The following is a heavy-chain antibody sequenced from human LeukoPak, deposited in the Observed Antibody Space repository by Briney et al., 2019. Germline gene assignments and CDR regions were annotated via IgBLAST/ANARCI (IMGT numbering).Heavy chain of an antibody. CDR3: ARGGTPLLVNFDY. CDR1: GFTFSSYS. V-gene: IGHV3-48*02. CDR2: ISSSSSTI. D-gene: IGHD6-13*01. Sequence: GGSLRLSCAASGFTFSSYSMNWVRQAPGKGLEGVSYISSSSSTIYYADSVKGRFTNSRDNDKNSLYLQMNSLRDEDTAVYYCARGGTPLLVNFDYWGQGTMVTVSS. J-gene: IGHJ4*02.